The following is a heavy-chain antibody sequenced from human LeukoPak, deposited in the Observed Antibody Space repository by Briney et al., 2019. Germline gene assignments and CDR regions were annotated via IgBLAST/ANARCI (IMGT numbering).Heavy chain of an antibody. CDR1: GFTFSSYS. CDR2: SSSSSSTI. CDR3: ARRGYGSSGYTNWFDP. V-gene: IGHV3-48*02. Sequence: GGSLRLSCAASGFTFSSYSMNWVRQAPRQGLEWISYSSSSSSTIYSADSVKGRFTISRDNAKNSLYLQMNSLRDEDTAVYYCARRGYGSSGYTNWFDPWGQGTLVTVSS. D-gene: IGHD3-22*01. J-gene: IGHJ5*02.